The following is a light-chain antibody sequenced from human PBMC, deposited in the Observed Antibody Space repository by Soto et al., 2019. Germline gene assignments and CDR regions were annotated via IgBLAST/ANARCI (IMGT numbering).Light chain of an antibody. J-gene: IGKJ1*01. CDR3: QHYTSYSEA. V-gene: IGKV1-9*01. CDR1: QALSNY. Sequence: DIQLTQSPSVLSASVGDTVTITWRASQALSNYLAWYQQKPGKAPDLLIYSASTLQSGVPSRFRGSGSGTEFTLTISSLQPDAFETYYCQHYTSYSEAFGQGTKVYIK. CDR2: SAS.